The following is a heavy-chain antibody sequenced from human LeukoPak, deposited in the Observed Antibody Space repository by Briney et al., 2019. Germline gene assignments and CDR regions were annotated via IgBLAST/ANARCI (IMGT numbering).Heavy chain of an antibody. D-gene: IGHD2-21*01. Sequence: PSETLSLTCTVSGGSVSSGSYYWSWIRQPPGKGLEWIGFIYHSGSANYNPSLKSRVIISVDTSKNQFSLKVTSATTTDTAVYYCAREIVGPSVDFDYWGQGTLVTVSS. CDR1: GGSVSSGSYY. CDR2: IYHSGSA. CDR3: AREIVGPSVDFDY. V-gene: IGHV4-61*01. J-gene: IGHJ4*02.